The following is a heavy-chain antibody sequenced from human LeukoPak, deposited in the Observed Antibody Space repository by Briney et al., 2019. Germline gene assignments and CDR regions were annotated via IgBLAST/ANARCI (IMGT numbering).Heavy chain of an antibody. CDR1: SGSIRSYC. CDR2: IYYSGST. V-gene: IGHV4-59*01. CDR3: ARGRGETMAWYDAFDI. J-gene: IGHJ3*02. D-gene: IGHD4/OR15-4a*01. Sequence: SETLSLTCTVSSGSIRSYCWSWIRQPPGKGLEWIGYIYYSGSTNYNPSLKSRVTISVDTSKNQFSLKLSSVTAADTAVYYCARGRGETMAWYDAFDIWGQGTMVTVSS.